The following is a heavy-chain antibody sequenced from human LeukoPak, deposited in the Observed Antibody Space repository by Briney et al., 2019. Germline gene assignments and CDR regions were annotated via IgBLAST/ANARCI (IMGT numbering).Heavy chain of an antibody. J-gene: IGHJ4*02. CDR2: ISGSGGST. Sequence: TGGSLGLSCAASGFTFSSYAMSWVRQAPGKGLEWVSAISGSGGSTYYADSVKGRFTISRDNSKDTLYLQMNSLRAEDTAVYYCARVGYSYGHVNYYFDYWGQGTLVTVSS. CDR3: ARVGYSYGHVNYYFDY. CDR1: GFTFSSYA. V-gene: IGHV3-23*01. D-gene: IGHD5-18*01.